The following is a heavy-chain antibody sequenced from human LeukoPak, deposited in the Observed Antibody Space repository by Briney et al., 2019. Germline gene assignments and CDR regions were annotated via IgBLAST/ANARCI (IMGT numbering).Heavy chain of an antibody. CDR1: GFTFSSYG. J-gene: IGHJ6*02. CDR2: ISYDGSNK. V-gene: IGHV3-30*18. CDR3: AKTGPSVCGLDV. Sequence: QPGGSLRLSCAASGFTFSSYGMHWVRQAPGKGLEWVAVISYDGSNKYYADSVKGRFTISRDNSKNTLYLQMNSLRAKDTAVYYCAKTGPSVCGLDVWGQGTTVTVSS. D-gene: IGHD3-16*01.